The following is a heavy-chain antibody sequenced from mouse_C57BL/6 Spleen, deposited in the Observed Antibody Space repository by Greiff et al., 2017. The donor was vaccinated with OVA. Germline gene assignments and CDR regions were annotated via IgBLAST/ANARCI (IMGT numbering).Heavy chain of an antibody. V-gene: IGHV1-69*01. CDR2: LNPYDSYP. J-gene: IGHJ2*01. Sequence: QVQLQQPGAELVMPGASVKLSCKASGYTFTSYWMYWLKQRPGPGIAWIGGLNPYDSYPNYNQKFKGKSTLTVDKSSSTSYMQLSSLTSEDSAVYYCARGAYNNYFDYWGQGTTLTVSS. CDR1: GYTFTSYW. CDR3: ARGAYNNYFDY. D-gene: IGHD6-5*01.